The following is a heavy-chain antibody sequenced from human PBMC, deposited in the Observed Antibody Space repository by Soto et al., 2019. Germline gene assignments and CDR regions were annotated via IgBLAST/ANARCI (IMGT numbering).Heavy chain of an antibody. CDR1: GGSISSYY. J-gene: IGHJ4*02. Sequence: QVQLQESGPGLVQPSETLSLTCSVSGGSISSYYWNWIRQPAGKGLEWIGRIYSSGSTDYNPSLKSRVTMSVDTSKNQFSLRLSSVTAADTAVYYCARGRKYCSGGSCYVTYCDHWGQGTLVAVSS. CDR2: IYSSGST. D-gene: IGHD2-15*01. CDR3: ARGRKYCSGGSCYVTYCDH. V-gene: IGHV4-4*07.